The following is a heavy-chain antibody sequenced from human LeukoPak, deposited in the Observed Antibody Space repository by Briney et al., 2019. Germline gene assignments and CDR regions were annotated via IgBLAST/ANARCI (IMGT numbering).Heavy chain of an antibody. CDR2: ISPSGGST. J-gene: IGHJ5*02. V-gene: IGHV1-46*01. D-gene: IGHD3-10*01. CDR1: GYIFTSYY. Sequence: GASVKVSCKASGYIFTSYYIHWVRQAPGQGLEWMGIISPSGGSTRYAQKIQGRITMTRDTSTSTVYMELSSLRSEDTAVYYCARMGRSGTYYSAWFDPWGQGTLVTVSS. CDR3: ARMGRSGTYYSAWFDP.